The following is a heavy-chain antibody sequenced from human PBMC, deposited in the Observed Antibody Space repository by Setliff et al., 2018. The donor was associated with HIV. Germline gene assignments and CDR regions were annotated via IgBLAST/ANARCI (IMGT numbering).Heavy chain of an antibody. CDR3: AREAMYYYDTSGHPQGFDY. CDR2: IYYSGST. V-gene: IGHV4-31*03. Sequence: PSETLSLTCTVSGDSISGAGFYWTWIRQLPGKGLEWIGSIYYSGSTYYNPSLKSRVTISLGTSRWQFSLTPNSVSAADTAVYFCAREAMYYYDTSGHPQGFDYWGQGTLVTVSS. D-gene: IGHD3-22*01. J-gene: IGHJ4*02. CDR1: GDSISGAGFY.